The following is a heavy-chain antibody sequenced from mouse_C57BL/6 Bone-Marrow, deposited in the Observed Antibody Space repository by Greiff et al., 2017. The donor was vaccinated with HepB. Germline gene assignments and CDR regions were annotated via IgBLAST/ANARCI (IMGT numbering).Heavy chain of an antibody. Sequence: EVQLVESGGGLVQPGGSLKLSCAASGFTFSDYYMYWVRQTPEKRLEWVAYISNGGGSTYYPDTVKGRFTISRDNAKNTLYLQMSRLKSEDTAMYYCARHYYSNLSWFAYWGQGTLVTVSA. J-gene: IGHJ3*01. D-gene: IGHD2-5*01. V-gene: IGHV5-12*01. CDR3: ARHYYSNLSWFAY. CDR2: ISNGGGST. CDR1: GFTFSDYY.